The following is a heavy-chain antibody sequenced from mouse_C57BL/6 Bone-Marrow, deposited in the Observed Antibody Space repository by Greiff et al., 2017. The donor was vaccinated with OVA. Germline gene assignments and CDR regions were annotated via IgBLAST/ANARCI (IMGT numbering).Heavy chain of an antibody. Sequence: QVQLQQSGPELVKPGASVKISCKASGYAFSSSWMNWVKQRPGKGLEWIGRIYPGDGDTNYNGKFKGKATLTADQSSSTAYMQLSSRTSEDSAVYFCARDDYDEGPYFDYGGQGTTLTVSA. CDR1: GYAFSSSW. J-gene: IGHJ2*01. CDR2: IYPGDGDT. D-gene: IGHD2-4*01. CDR3: ARDDYDEGPYFDY. V-gene: IGHV1-82*01.